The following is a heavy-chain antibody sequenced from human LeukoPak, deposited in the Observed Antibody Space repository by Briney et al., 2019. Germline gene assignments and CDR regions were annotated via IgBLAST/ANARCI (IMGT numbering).Heavy chain of an antibody. CDR3: ARLPVVGAAAYYYGMDV. D-gene: IGHD1-26*01. J-gene: IGHJ6*02. CDR1: GGSISVYY. CDR2: IYYSGTT. V-gene: IGHV4-59*08. Sequence: SETLSLTCSVSGGSISVYYWSWIRQPPGKGLEWIGYIYYSGTTNYHPSLQSRVTISVDTSKNQFSLKLSSVTAADTAVYYCARLPVVGAAAYYYGMDVWGQGTTVTVSS.